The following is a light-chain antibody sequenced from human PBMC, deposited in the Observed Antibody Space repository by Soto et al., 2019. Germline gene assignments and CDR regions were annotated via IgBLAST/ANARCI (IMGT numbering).Light chain of an antibody. CDR3: QQYGTSPPS. V-gene: IGKV3-20*01. J-gene: IGKJ1*01. CDR1: QSVSSNY. Sequence: EIVLTQSPGTLSLSAGERATLSCRASQSVSSNYLAWYQRKPGQAPRLLIYGASNRATGIPNRFSGSGSGTDFTLTITRLEPEDFVVYYCQQYGTSPPSFGQGTKVEI. CDR2: GAS.